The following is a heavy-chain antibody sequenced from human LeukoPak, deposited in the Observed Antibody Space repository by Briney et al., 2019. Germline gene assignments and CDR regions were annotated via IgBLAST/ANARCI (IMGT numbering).Heavy chain of an antibody. CDR1: GYTFTTYG. D-gene: IGHD2-21*02. CDR2: LSSRDGYA. Sequence: ASVEVSCKASGYTFTTYGFNWVRQAPGQGLEWIGWLSSRDGYAKYAEKFQGRVTMTTDTSTSTANLELRSLRSDDTAVYYCVRGAWGDVIDYWGQGTLVTVSS. V-gene: IGHV1-18*01. CDR3: VRGAWGDVIDY. J-gene: IGHJ4*01.